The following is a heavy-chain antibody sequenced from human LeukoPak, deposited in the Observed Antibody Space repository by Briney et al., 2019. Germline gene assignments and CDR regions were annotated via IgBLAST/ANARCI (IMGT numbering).Heavy chain of an antibody. CDR2: INKDGSEE. J-gene: IGHJ4*02. Sequence: PGGSLRLSCAASGFTFTNYWMKWARQAPGGGPEWLANINKDGSEEYYADSVKGRFTISRDNAKNSLYLQMNSLRAEDTAVYYCARDAVRGGDCDYWGQGTLVAVSS. CDR3: ARDAVRGGDCDY. V-gene: IGHV3-7*01. D-gene: IGHD2-21*02. CDR1: GFTFTNYW.